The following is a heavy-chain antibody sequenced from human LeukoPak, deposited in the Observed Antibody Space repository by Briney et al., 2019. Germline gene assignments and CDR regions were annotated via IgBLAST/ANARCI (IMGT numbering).Heavy chain of an antibody. D-gene: IGHD3-10*01. CDR2: INGDGSGT. Sequence: GGSLRLSCAASGFTFSSYWMHWVRQAPGKGLVWVSRINGDGSGTTYADSVRGRFTISRDNTKNTLYLQMNSLRAEGTAVYYCTRDLDGSGNYHWFDPWGQGTLVTVSS. V-gene: IGHV3-74*01. J-gene: IGHJ5*02. CDR3: TRDLDGSGNYHWFDP. CDR1: GFTFSSYW.